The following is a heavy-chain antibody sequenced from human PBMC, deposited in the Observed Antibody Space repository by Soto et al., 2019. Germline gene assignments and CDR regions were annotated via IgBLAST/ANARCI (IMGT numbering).Heavy chain of an antibody. J-gene: IGHJ4*02. CDR2: ISSDSKTV. Sequence: QVQLVQSGGGLVKPGGSLRLSCTTSGFTFNAFYMSWVRQAPGKGLEWVSYISSDSKTVYYADFVKGRFTISRDNAQNSLYVQMNSLRAGDTAFYYCVRERAQACIRLWGQVTLVTVSS. CDR3: VRERAQACIRL. D-gene: IGHD1-20*01. CDR1: GFTFNAFY. V-gene: IGHV3-11*01.